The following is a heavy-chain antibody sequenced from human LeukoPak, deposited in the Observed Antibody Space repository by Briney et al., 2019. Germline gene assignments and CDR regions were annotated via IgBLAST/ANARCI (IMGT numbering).Heavy chain of an antibody. CDR1: GFSLSTNGVA. V-gene: IGHV2-5*02. J-gene: IGHJ4*02. CDR2: IYWDAEK. Sequence: SGPTLVNPTQTLTLTCTFPGFSLSTNGVAVVWIRQPPGKALEWLALIYWDAEKRYSPSLKSRLTITKDTSKNQVVLTMTNMDPVDTATYYCAHRLSSAAAFDSWGQGTLVTVSS. D-gene: IGHD6-13*01. CDR3: AHRLSSAAAFDS.